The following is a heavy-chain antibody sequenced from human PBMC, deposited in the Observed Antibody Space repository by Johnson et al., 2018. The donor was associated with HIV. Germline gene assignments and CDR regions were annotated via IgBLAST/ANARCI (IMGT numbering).Heavy chain of an antibody. CDR2: ISYDGSHK. V-gene: IGHV3-30*04. CDR1: GFTFSSYA. J-gene: IGHJ3*02. Sequence: VQLVESGGGVVQPGRSLRLSCAASGFTFSSYAMHWVRQAPGKGLEWVAVISYDGSHKHYVDSVKGRFTISRDNSKNTLYLQMNSLRAEDTAVYYCARDADSDAFDIWGQGTLVTVSS. D-gene: IGHD2-21*02. CDR3: ARDADSDAFDI.